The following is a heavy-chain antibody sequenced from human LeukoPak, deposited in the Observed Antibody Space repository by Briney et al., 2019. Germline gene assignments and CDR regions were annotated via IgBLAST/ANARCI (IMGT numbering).Heavy chain of an antibody. CDR3: ARPRVAATPYYFDN. V-gene: IGHV4-4*02. CDR2: IYHSGST. Sequence: SETLSLTCAVSGGSISSSNWWSWVRQPPGKGLEWIGEIYHSGSTNYNPSLKSRVTISIDKSKNQFSLKLSSVTAADTAVYYCARPRVAATPYYFDNWGQGTLVTVSP. J-gene: IGHJ4*02. CDR1: GGSISSSNW. D-gene: IGHD2-15*01.